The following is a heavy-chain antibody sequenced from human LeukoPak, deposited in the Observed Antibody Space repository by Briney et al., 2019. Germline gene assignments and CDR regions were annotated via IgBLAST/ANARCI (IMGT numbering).Heavy chain of an antibody. V-gene: IGHV1-8*03. D-gene: IGHD7-27*01. CDR3: ARSRLRTGDLGVKTDAFDI. CDR1: GYTFTSYD. CDR2: MNPNSGNT. J-gene: IGHJ3*02. Sequence: ASVKVSCKASGYTFTSYDINWVRQATGQGLEWMGWMNPNSGNTGYAQKFQGRVTITRNTSISTAYMELSSLRSEDTAVYYCARSRLRTGDLGVKTDAFDIWGQGTMVTVSS.